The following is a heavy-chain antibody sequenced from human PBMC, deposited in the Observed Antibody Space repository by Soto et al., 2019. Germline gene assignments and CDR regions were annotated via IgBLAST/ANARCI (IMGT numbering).Heavy chain of an antibody. CDR1: GYTFSNYG. CDR3: ARDYRAMVRGVIISYYGMDV. V-gene: IGHV1-2*02. CDR2: ISLYSDGT. D-gene: IGHD3-10*01. Sequence: GASVKVSCKTSGYTFSNYGITWVRQAPGQPLEWLGWISLYSDGTNYAQKFQGRVTMTRDTSISTAYMELSRLRSDDTAVYYCARDYRAMVRGVIISYYGMDVWGQGTTVTVSS. J-gene: IGHJ6*02.